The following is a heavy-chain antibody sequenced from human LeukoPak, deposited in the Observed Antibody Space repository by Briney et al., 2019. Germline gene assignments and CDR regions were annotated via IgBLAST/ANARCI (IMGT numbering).Heavy chain of an antibody. D-gene: IGHD2-2*01. J-gene: IGHJ5*02. V-gene: IGHV3-66*01. CDR2: IYSGGST. Sequence: GGSLRLSCAASGFTVSSNYMSWVRQAPGKGLEWVSVIYSGGSTYYADSVKGRFTISRDNSKNTLYLQMNSLRAEDTAVYYCAREGCSSTSCFPHNWFDPWGQGTLVTVSS. CDR3: AREGCSSTSCFPHNWFDP. CDR1: GFTVSSNY.